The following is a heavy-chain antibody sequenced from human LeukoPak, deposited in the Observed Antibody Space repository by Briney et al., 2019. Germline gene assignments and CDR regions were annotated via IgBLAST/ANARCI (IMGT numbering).Heavy chain of an antibody. Sequence: SQTLSLTCAVSGDSISSGGYSWNWIRQPPGKGLEWIGYIYHSGDTYNNPSLKSRVTISVDGSTNQFSLKLHSVTAADTAVYYCARADPIKFGGFDVWGQGTKVTVSS. CDR1: GDSISSGGYS. V-gene: IGHV4-30-2*01. CDR3: ARADPIKFGGFDV. D-gene: IGHD3-10*01. J-gene: IGHJ3*01. CDR2: IYHSGDT.